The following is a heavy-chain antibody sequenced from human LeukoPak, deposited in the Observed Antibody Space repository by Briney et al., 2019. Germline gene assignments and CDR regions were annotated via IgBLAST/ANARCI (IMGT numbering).Heavy chain of an antibody. J-gene: IGHJ4*02. CDR3: GRFTRSGDSVY. CDR2: INSDGSSA. V-gene: IGHV3-74*01. D-gene: IGHD7-27*01. CDR1: GFTFSYYW. Sequence: PGGSLRLSCAASGFTFSYYWMHWVRQAPGKGLVWVSRINSDGSSASYADSVKGRFTISRDNAKNTLYLQMNSLRAEDTAVYYCGRFTRSGDSVYWGQGTLVTVSS.